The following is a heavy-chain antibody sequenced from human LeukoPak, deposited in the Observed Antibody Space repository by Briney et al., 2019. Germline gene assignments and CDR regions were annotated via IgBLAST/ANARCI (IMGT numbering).Heavy chain of an antibody. V-gene: IGHV3-21*04. J-gene: IGHJ1*01. D-gene: IGHD3-22*01. CDR1: GFTFSSYS. CDR3: AKDSSGYYGEFQH. CDR2: ISSSSSYI. Sequence: GGSLRLSCAASGFTFSSYSMNWVRQAPGKGLEWVSSISSSSSYIYYADSVKGRFTISRDNAKNSLYLQMNSLRTEDTAVYYCAKDSSGYYGEFQHWGQGTLVTVSS.